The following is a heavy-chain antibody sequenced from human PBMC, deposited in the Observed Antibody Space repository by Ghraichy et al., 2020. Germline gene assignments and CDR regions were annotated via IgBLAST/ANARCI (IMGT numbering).Heavy chain of an antibody. CDR1: GGSFSGYY. CDR3: ARFTAAAVYGRFYLDY. J-gene: IGHJ4*02. Sequence: SETLSLTCAVYGGSFSGYYWSWIRQPPGKGLEWIGEINHSGSTNYNPSLKSRVTISVDTSKNQFSLKLSSVTAADTAVYYCARFTAAAVYGRFYLDYWGQGNWVTVSS. D-gene: IGHD6-13*01. V-gene: IGHV4-34*01. CDR2: INHSGST.